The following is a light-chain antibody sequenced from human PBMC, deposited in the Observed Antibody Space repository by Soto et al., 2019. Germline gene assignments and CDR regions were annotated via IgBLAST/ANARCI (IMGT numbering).Light chain of an antibody. V-gene: IGLV2-14*01. CDR1: SSDVGAYTS. Sequence: QSVLTQPASVSGSPGQSITISCSGTSSDVGAYTSVSWYQQHPGKAPKLMIYEVSNRPSGVSNRFSGSKSANTASLTISGIQADDEAHYYCTSYASDNSSYVFGTGTKVTV. CDR3: TSYASDNSSYV. CDR2: EVS. J-gene: IGLJ1*01.